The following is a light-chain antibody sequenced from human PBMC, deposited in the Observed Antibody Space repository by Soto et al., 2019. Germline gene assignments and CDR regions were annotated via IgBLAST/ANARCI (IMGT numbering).Light chain of an antibody. CDR2: EVS. Sequence: QSVLTQPASVSGSPGQSITISCTGTSSDVGGYKYVSWYQQHPGNAPKLMIFEVSNRPSGVSNRFSGSKSGNTASLTISGLQAEDEADYYCTSYTSSTTWVFGGGTKVTVL. CDR3: TSYTSSTTWV. CDR1: SSDVGGYKY. V-gene: IGLV2-14*01. J-gene: IGLJ3*02.